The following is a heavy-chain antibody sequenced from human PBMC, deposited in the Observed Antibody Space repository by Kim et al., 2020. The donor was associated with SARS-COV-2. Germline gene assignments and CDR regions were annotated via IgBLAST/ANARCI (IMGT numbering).Heavy chain of an antibody. CDR3: ARVRGAELLWFGELFDY. CDR2: ISSSSSYI. J-gene: IGHJ4*02. V-gene: IGHV3-21*01. CDR1: GFTFSSYS. Sequence: GGSLRLSCAASGFTFSSYSMNWVRQAPGKGLECVSSISSSSSYIYYADSVKGRFTISRDNAKNSLYLQMNSLRAEDTAVYYCARVRGAELLWFGELFDYWGQGTLVTVSS. D-gene: IGHD3-10*01.